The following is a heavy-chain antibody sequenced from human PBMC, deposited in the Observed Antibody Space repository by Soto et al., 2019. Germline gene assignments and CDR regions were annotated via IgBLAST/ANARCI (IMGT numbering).Heavy chain of an antibody. V-gene: IGHV1-18*01. CDR3: ARERITMVRGVQSDFDY. D-gene: IGHD3-10*01. J-gene: IGHJ4*02. Sequence: ASVKVSCKASGYTFTSYGISRVRQAPGQGLEWMGWISAYNGNTNYAQKLQGRVTMTTDTSTSTAYMELRSLRSDDTAVYYCARERITMVRGVQSDFDYWGQGTLVTVSS. CDR1: GYTFTSYG. CDR2: ISAYNGNT.